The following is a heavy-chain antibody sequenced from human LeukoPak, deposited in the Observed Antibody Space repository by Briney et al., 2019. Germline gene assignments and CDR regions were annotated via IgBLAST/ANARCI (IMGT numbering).Heavy chain of an antibody. Sequence: SETLSLTCTVSGGSVSTYYWSWIRQPPGKELEWIGYVSHSGNTNCNPSLKSRLTMSLDTSKNHFSLRLSSVNAADTAVYYCAGAGSGWSFDYWGQGSLVTVSS. CDR1: GGSVSTYY. J-gene: IGHJ4*02. CDR3: AGAGSGWSFDY. CDR2: VSHSGNT. D-gene: IGHD6-19*01. V-gene: IGHV4-59*02.